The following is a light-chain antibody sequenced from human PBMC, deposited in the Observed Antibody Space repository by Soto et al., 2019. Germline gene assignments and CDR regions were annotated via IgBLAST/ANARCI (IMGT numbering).Light chain of an antibody. CDR2: DAS. Sequence: DIQMTQSPSTLSASVGDRVTITCRASQSVTNWLAWYQQKPGKAPNLLIYDASRLQSGIPSRFSGSGSGTGFTLTISSLQPDDFATYYCQQYTAYPYTFGRGTKLEIK. J-gene: IGKJ2*01. CDR1: QSVTNW. V-gene: IGKV1-5*01. CDR3: QQYTAYPYT.